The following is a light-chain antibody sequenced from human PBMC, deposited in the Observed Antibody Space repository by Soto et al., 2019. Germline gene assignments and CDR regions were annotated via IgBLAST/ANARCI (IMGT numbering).Light chain of an antibody. J-gene: IGKJ1*01. CDR3: QQDGTSPRT. V-gene: IGKV3-20*01. CDR2: GAS. Sequence: EIVLTQSPGTLSLSPGERATLSCRATESVSSNYLAWYQQKPGQAPRVLIYGASIRATGIPDRFSGSGSETDFTLTISRLEPEDFAVYYCQQDGTSPRTFGQGTKVEIK. CDR1: ESVSSNY.